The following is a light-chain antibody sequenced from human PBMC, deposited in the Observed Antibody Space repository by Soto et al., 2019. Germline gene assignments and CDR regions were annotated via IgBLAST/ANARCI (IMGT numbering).Light chain of an antibody. V-gene: IGLV1-51*02. J-gene: IGLJ1*01. CDR3: GTWDSSLSGFV. CDR1: RSNIDNKY. CDR2: EKN. Sequence: QSVLTQPPSVSAAPGQQVTISCSGRRSNIDNKYVSWYQQLPVTAPKRLSYEKNRRPIGIPHRFTGTKSGTSATLGITGLQTGDEAEYYCGTWDSSLSGFVFGTGTKVTVL.